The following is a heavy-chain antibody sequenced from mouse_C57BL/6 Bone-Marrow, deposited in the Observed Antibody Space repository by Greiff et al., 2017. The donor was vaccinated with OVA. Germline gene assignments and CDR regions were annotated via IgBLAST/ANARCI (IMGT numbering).Heavy chain of an antibody. CDR3: ARFPRYYYGSSYWYFDV. CDR2: IDPANGNT. CDR1: GFNIKNTY. Sequence: VQLKQSVAELVRPGASVKLSCTASGFNIKNTYMHWVKQRPEQGLEWIGRIDPANGNTKYAPKFQGKATITADTSSNTAYLQLSSLTSEDTAIYYCARFPRYYYGSSYWYFDVWGTGTTVTVSS. V-gene: IGHV14-3*01. D-gene: IGHD1-1*01. J-gene: IGHJ1*03.